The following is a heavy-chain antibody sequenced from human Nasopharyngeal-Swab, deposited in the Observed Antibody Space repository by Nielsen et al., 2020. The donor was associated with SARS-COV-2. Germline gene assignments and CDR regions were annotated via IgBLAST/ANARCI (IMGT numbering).Heavy chain of an antibody. Sequence: SETLSLTCTVSGGSISSSSYYWGWLRQPPGKGLEWIGSIYYSGSTYYNPSLKRRVTMSVDTSKNQFPLKLSSVTAADTAVYYCVRERYGDSFFEYWDQGTRVTVSS. J-gene: IGHJ4*02. V-gene: IGHV4-39*06. CDR1: GGSISSSSYY. D-gene: IGHD2-21*02. CDR3: VRERYGDSFFEY. CDR2: IYYSGST.